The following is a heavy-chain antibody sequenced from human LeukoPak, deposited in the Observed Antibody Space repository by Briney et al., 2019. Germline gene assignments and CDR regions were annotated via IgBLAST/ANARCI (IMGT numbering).Heavy chain of an antibody. J-gene: IGHJ3*02. CDR3: ARVILSDYYDAFDI. Sequence: GGSLRLSCAASGFTFSSYAMTWVRQSPGKGLEWVSIIYSGGNTYYADSVKGRFTISRDNSKNTLYLQMNSLRADDTAVYYCARVILSDYYDAFDIWGQGTMVTVSS. CDR2: IYSGGNT. V-gene: IGHV3-53*01. CDR1: GFTFSSYA. D-gene: IGHD3-9*01.